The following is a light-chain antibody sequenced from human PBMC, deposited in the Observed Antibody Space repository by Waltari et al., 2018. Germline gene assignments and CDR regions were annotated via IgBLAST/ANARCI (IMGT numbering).Light chain of an antibody. CDR3: QVWDSGSDHYV. V-gene: IGLV3-21*02. CDR1: NIGSKN. Sequence: SYVLTQPPSVSVAPGQQARLSCDGNNIGSKNAHWYQQKPGQAPVLVVYDDGDRPSGIPERFSGSNSGNTATLTISRVDAGDEADYYCQVWDSGSDHYVFGTVTKVTVL. J-gene: IGLJ1*01. CDR2: DDG.